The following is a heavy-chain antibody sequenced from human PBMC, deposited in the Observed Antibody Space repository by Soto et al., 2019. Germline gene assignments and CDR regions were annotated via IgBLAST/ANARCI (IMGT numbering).Heavy chain of an antibody. Sequence: GGSLRLSCAASGFTFDDYGMSWVRQVPGKGLEWVAGINWNGRTRNYADSVRGRFTISRDNSKNTLYLQMNSLRAEDTAVYYWARDLTVVAAASNYYYGMDVWGQGTTVTVS. D-gene: IGHD2-15*01. CDR3: ARDLTVVAAASNYYYGMDV. V-gene: IGHV3-20*04. CDR1: GFTFDDYG. CDR2: INWNGRTR. J-gene: IGHJ6*02.